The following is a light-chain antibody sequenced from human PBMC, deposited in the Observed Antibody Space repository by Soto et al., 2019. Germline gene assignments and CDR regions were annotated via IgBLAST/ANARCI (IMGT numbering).Light chain of an antibody. Sequence: EIVLTQSSGTLSLSPGERATLSCRASQSVSSSYLAWYQQKPGQAPRLLIYGASSRATGIPDRFSGSGSGTDFTLTISRLEPEDFAVYYCQQYGSPPTLGPGTKVDIK. J-gene: IGKJ1*01. V-gene: IGKV3-20*01. CDR3: QQYGSPPT. CDR2: GAS. CDR1: QSVSSSY.